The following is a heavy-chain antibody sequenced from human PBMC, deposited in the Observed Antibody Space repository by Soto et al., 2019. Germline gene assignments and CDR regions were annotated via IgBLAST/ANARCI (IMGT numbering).Heavy chain of an antibody. V-gene: IGHV3-21*01. CDR2: ISSSSSYI. CDR1: GFTFSSYS. CDR3: ARDLGQVAYYYYGMDV. J-gene: IGHJ6*02. D-gene: IGHD3-10*01. Sequence: LRLSCAASGFTFSSYSMNWVRQAPGKGLEWVSSISSSSSYIYYADSVKGRFTISRDNAKNSLDLQMNSLRAEDTAVYYCARDLGQVAYYYYGMDVWGQGTTVTVSS.